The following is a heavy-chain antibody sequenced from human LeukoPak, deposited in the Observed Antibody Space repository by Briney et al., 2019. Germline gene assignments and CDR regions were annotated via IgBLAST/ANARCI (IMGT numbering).Heavy chain of an antibody. J-gene: IGHJ4*02. CDR3: ARTAAIERVDY. CDR2: IRYDGNNK. V-gene: IGHV3-30*02. CDR1: GYTFSTYG. Sequence: PGGSLRLSCAASGYTFSTYGMHWVRQAPGKGLEWVTYIRYDGNNKYYADSVKGRLTISRDNSKNTLYLQMNSLRAEDTAVYYCARTAAIERVDYWGQGTLVTVSS. D-gene: IGHD2-2*01.